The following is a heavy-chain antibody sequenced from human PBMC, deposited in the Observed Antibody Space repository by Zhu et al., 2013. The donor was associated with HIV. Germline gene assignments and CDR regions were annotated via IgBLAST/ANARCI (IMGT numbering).Heavy chain of an antibody. D-gene: IGHD2-8*01. V-gene: IGHV1-46*03. CDR3: ASQRGYCTNGVCSHFDY. Sequence: QVQLVQSGAEVKKPGASVKVSCKASGYTFTSYYMHWVRQAPGQGLEWMGIINPSGGSTSYAQKFQGRVTMTRDTSTSTVYMELSSLRSEDTAVYYCASQRGYCTNGVCSHFDYWAREPWSPSPQ. CDR1: GYTFTSYY. J-gene: IGHJ4*02. CDR2: INPSGGST.